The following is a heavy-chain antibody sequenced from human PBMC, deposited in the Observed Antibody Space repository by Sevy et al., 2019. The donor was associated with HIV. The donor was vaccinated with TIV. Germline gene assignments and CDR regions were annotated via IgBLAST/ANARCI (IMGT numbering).Heavy chain of an antibody. CDR3: ARDSDNYDILTGYYPFDY. CDR2: INPSGGST. V-gene: IGHV1-46*01. D-gene: IGHD3-9*01. Sequence: ASVKVSCKASGYTFTSYYMHWVRQAPGQGLEWMGIINPSGGSTSYAQKFQGRVTMTRDTSTSTVYMELSSLISEDTAVYYCARDSDNYDILTGYYPFDYWGQGTLVTVSS. J-gene: IGHJ4*02. CDR1: GYTFTSYY.